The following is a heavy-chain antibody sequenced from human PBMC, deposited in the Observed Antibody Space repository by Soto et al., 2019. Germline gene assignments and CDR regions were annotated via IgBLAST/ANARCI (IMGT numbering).Heavy chain of an antibody. D-gene: IGHD6-19*01. CDR1: SDSIAGETW. V-gene: IGHV4-4*02. Sequence: QVQLQESGPGLVKPSETLSLTCTVSSDSIAGETWWSWVRQPPGLGLEWIGEVFHTGGTNYNPSLKRRVTMEVDKSKNQFALKLISATAADTAVDYWARVFSSGSGWMYYFDFWGQGTLVSVSS. J-gene: IGHJ4*02. CDR2: VFHTGGT. CDR3: ARVFSSGSGWMYYFDF.